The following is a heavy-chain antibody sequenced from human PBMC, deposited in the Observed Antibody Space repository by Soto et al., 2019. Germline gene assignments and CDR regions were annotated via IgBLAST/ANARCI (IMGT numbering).Heavy chain of an antibody. J-gene: IGHJ6*02. D-gene: IGHD3-3*01. Sequence: GASVKVSCKASGYSFTGNSMHWVRQAPGQGLEWMGWINPNSGGTNYAQKFQGWVTMTRDTSISTAYMELSRLRSDDTAVYYCARGPHPSHYDFWSTGLLDVWGQGTTVTVSS. CDR1: GYSFTGNS. V-gene: IGHV1-2*04. CDR3: ARGPHPSHYDFWSTGLLDV. CDR2: INPNSGGT.